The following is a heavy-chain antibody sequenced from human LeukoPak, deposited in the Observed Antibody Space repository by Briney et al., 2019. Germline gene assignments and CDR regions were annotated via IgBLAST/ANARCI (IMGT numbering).Heavy chain of an antibody. V-gene: IGHV4-30-4*08. CDR2: HYYSGSN. D-gene: IGHD3-3*01. CDR3: ARHRGGVYDFWSGYYTHFDY. Sequence: SETLSLTCTVSGGSISSGDYYWSRIRQPPGKGLEGNVYHYYSGSNNSYPSLKVPISIAVYTSQNQFSLKLSSVTAADTAVYYCARHRGGVYDFWSGYYTHFDYWGQGTLVTVSS. CDR1: GGSISSGDYY. J-gene: IGHJ4*02.